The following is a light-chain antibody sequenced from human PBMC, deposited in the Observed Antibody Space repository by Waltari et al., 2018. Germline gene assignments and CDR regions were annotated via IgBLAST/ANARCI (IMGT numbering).Light chain of an antibody. J-gene: IGLJ2*01. CDR1: NSNVGRNR. CDR3: AAWDYSLDGHVL. Sequence: QSVLPQPPSASGTPGQRVTIPCSGSNSNVGRNRLIWYQQVPGTAPKLLIYRNNQRPSGVPDRFSGSKSGTSASLAISGLQSEDEADYYCAAWDYSLDGHVLFGGGTKLTVL. V-gene: IGLV1-44*01. CDR2: RNN.